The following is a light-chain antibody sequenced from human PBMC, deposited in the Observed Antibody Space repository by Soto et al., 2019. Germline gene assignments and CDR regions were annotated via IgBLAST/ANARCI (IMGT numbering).Light chain of an antibody. J-gene: IGKJ5*01. Sequence: DTQLTQSPSSLSASVGDRFTITCRASQTITTYLSWFQQKPGKAPKLLVYGASSLQSGVPSRFSGSGSGTEFTLTISSLQSEDFATYYCQQSYTTPITFGQGTRLEIK. CDR3: QQSYTTPIT. CDR1: QTITTY. V-gene: IGKV1-39*01. CDR2: GAS.